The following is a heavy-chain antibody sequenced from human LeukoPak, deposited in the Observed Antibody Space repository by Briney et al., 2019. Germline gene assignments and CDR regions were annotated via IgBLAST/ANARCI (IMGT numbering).Heavy chain of an antibody. CDR1: GFTFSSYG. CDR2: IWYDGSNK. CDR3: ARERGKLAAADLFDY. Sequence: GGSLRLSCAASGFTFSSYGMHWVRQAPGKGLEWVAVIWYDGSNKYYADSVKGRFTISRDNSKNTLYLQMNSLRAEDTAVYYCARERGKLAAADLFDYWGQGTLVTVSS. D-gene: IGHD6-13*01. J-gene: IGHJ4*02. V-gene: IGHV3-33*01.